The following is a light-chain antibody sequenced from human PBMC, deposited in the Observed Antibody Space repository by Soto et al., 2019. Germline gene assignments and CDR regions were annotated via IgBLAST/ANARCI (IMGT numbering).Light chain of an antibody. CDR2: EVS. CDR3: QQLNGYPIT. V-gene: IGKV1-9*01. Sequence: IQLTPFPSSLSASVGDRVTITFRASQGVSSHLAWHQQKPGKAPKLLIYEVSTLQSGVPSRFSGSGSGTDFTLTISSLQPEDFATYYCQQLNGYPITFGQGTRLEIK. CDR1: QGVSSH. J-gene: IGKJ5*01.